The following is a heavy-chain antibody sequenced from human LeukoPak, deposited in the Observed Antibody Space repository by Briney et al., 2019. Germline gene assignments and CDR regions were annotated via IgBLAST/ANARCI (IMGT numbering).Heavy chain of an antibody. V-gene: IGHV3-11*01. Sequence: GGPLRLPCGASGFPLSDYHVSWIPQAPAKGVEWVSYISSCGNTIYYAHCVKGRFTIPRDNAKNSLYLQLHSLRAEDTGVYYCARVASGPITAIMSDYWGQGTLVTVSS. J-gene: IGHJ4*02. CDR1: GFPLSDYH. CDR3: ARVASGPITAIMSDY. CDR2: ISSCGNTI. D-gene: IGHD5-18*01.